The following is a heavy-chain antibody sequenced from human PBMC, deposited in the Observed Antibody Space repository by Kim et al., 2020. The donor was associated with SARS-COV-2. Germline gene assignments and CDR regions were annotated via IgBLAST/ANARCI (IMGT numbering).Heavy chain of an antibody. CDR3: ARTMVRGVINDY. J-gene: IGHJ4*02. D-gene: IGHD3-10*01. V-gene: IGHV3-30*07. Sequence: YYADSVKGRLPISRDNSKNPRYLQMNSLGAEDTAVYYCARTMVRGVINDYWGQGTLVTVSS.